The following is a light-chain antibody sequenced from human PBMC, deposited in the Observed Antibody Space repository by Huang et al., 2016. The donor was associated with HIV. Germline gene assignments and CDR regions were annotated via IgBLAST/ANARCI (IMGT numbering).Light chain of an antibody. CDR3: QQYYSPPPA. CDR2: WAS. V-gene: IGKV4-1*01. CDR1: QSVLYSSNNKNY. J-gene: IGKJ2*01. Sequence: DIVMTQSPDSLAVSLGERATINCKSSQSVLYSSNNKNYLAWYQLKTGQPPKLLIYWASTRESGVPDRFSGSGSGTDFKFTISSLQAEDVAVYYCQQYYSPPPAFGQGTKLEIK.